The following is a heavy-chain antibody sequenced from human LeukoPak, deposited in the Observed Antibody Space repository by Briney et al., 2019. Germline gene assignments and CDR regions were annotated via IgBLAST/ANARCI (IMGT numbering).Heavy chain of an antibody. D-gene: IGHD3-10*01. CDR3: ARDGDYYGSGTVH. CDR1: GGPISSGDYY. V-gene: IGHV4-30-4*01. CDR2: IYYSGST. Sequence: SQTLSLTCTVSGGPISSGDYYWSWIRQPPGKGLEWIGYIYYSGSTYYNPSLKSRVTISVDTSKNQFSLKLSSVTAADTAVYYCARDGDYYGSGTVHWGQGTLVTVSS. J-gene: IGHJ4*02.